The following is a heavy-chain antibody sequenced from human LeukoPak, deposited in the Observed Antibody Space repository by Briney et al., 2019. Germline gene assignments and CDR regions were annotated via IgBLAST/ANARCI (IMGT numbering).Heavy chain of an antibody. CDR2: ISPKRGDT. CDR1: GYTFTDYS. D-gene: IGHD3-22*01. V-gene: IGHV1-2*06. Sequence: GASLKVSCSTSGYTFTDYSLHWVRQPPAQGLEWLGRISPKRGDTKYTQKFQSRVTMTRDTSISPAYMELSTLTSDDPAVYYCARVHTHYYDSSAYYLENPVFDYWGQGTLVTVSS. J-gene: IGHJ4*02. CDR3: ARVHTHYYDSSAYYLENPVFDY.